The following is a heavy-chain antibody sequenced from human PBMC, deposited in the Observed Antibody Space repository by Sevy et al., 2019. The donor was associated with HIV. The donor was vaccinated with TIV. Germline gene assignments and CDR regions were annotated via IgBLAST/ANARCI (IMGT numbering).Heavy chain of an antibody. J-gene: IGHJ4*02. CDR1: GFTFSNYD. V-gene: IGHV3-21*01. D-gene: IGHD3-22*01. Sequence: GGCLRLSCAASGFTFSNYDMSWVRLAPGKGLEWVSYISSGSSYIYYADSLKGRVTISRDNANNSLFLQLNSLRAEDTAVYYCARALDYYDTGGLYYWGQGALVTVSS. CDR2: ISSGSSYI. CDR3: ARALDYYDTGGLYY.